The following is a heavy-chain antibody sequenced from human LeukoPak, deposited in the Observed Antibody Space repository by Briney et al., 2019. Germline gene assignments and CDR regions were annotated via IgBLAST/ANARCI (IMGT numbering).Heavy chain of an antibody. J-gene: IGHJ4*02. CDR2: ICQSGST. CDR1: GGSFSGYH. Sequence: PSETLSLTCAVYGGSFSGYHWSWIRQPPGEGLEWIGEICQSGSTNDNPSLKSRVSISLDTSKNQFSLKLKSMTAADTAVYYCARVRGYYIDYWSQGTLVTVSS. D-gene: IGHD2-15*01. V-gene: IGHV4-34*01. CDR3: ARVRGYYIDY.